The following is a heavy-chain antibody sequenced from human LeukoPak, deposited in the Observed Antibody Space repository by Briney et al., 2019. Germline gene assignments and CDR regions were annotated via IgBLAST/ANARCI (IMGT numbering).Heavy chain of an antibody. CDR3: ARARVFWSGYYKN. J-gene: IGHJ4*02. CDR1: GGSFSGYY. Sequence: SETLTLTCAVYGGSFSGYYWSWLRQPPGKGLGWIGEINHSGSTNYNPSLKSRVTISVDTSKNQFSLKLSSVTAPDTAVYYCARARVFWSGYYKNWGQGTLVTVSS. CDR2: INHSGST. D-gene: IGHD3-3*01. V-gene: IGHV4-34*01.